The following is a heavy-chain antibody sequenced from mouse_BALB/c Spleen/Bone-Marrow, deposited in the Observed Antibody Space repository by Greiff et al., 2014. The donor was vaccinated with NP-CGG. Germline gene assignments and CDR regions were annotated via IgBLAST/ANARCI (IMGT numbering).Heavy chain of an antibody. CDR3: ARRGHGFAWFAY. D-gene: IGHD1-2*01. CDR1: GYTFSSYW. Sequence: VQLQQSGTELMKPGASVKISCKATGYTFSSYWIEWVNQRPGHGLEWTGEILPGSGSTNYNEKFKGKATFTADTSSNTAYMQLGSLTSEDSAVYYCARRGHGFAWFAYWGQGTLVTVSA. V-gene: IGHV1-9*01. J-gene: IGHJ3*01. CDR2: ILPGSGST.